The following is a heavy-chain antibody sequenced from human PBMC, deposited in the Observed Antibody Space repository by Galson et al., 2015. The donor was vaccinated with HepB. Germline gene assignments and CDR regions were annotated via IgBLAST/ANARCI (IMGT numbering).Heavy chain of an antibody. J-gene: IGHJ4*02. V-gene: IGHV3-30*07. D-gene: IGHD3-22*01. Sequence: GRFTISRDNAKNTLYLEINSVRAEDTAVYYCARRGTSSGYYYADYWGQGTLVTVSS. CDR3: ARRGTSSGYYYADY.